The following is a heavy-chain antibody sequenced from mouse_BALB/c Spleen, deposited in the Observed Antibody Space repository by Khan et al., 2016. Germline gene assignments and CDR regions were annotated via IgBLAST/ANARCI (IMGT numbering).Heavy chain of an antibody. V-gene: IGHV1S81*02. J-gene: IGHJ2*01. CDR1: GYTFTSYW. CDR2: TNPTNGRT. D-gene: IGHD2-14*01. Sequence: QVQLKESGAELVKAGASVKMSCKASGYTFTSYWMHWVKQRLGQGLEWFVETNPTNGRTYYNEKFKSKATLTVDKSSSPAYMLLSGPTLEDSADYYGARMKKIGDTYCDYWGQGTTLTVSS. CDR3: ARMKKIGDTYCDY.